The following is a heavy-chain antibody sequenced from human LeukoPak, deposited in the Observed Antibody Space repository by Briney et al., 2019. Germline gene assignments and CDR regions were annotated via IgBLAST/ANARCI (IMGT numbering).Heavy chain of an antibody. CDR3: ARDGEVTTKLYYFDC. Sequence: ASVKVSCKASGYTFTSYYMHWVRQAPGQGLEWMGIINPSSGSISYAQKFQGRVTVTRDTSTSTVYMELSSLRSEDTAVYYCARDGEVTTKLYYFDCWGQGTLVTVSS. J-gene: IGHJ4*02. CDR2: INPSSGSI. D-gene: IGHD4-17*01. V-gene: IGHV1-46*01. CDR1: GYTFTSYY.